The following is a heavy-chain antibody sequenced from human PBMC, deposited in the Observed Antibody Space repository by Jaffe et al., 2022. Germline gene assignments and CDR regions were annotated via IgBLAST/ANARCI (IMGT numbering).Heavy chain of an antibody. Sequence: QVQLVQSGAEVKKPGASVKVSCKASGYTFTSYYMHWVRQAPGQGLEWMGIINPSGGSTSYAQKFQGRVTMTRDTSTSTVYMELSSLRSEDTAVYYCARALITMVQGATYYFDYWGQGTLVTVSS. CDR2: INPSGGST. CDR1: GYTFTSYY. J-gene: IGHJ4*02. CDR3: ARALITMVQGATYYFDY. D-gene: IGHD3-10*01. V-gene: IGHV1-46*03.